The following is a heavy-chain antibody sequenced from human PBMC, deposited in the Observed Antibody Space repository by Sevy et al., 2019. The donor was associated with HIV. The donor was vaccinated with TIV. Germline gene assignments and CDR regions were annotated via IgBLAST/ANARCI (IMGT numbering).Heavy chain of an antibody. D-gene: IGHD2-8*01. CDR3: AREGCTKPHDY. CDR2: LSFGCGKI. V-gene: IGHV3-23*01. CDR1: GFDFSIYS. Sequence: GGSLRLSCAASGFDFSIYSMRWVRQAPGKGLEWVSTLSFGCGKINYADSVKGRFTISRDNSKSSVYLQMNNMRVEDTAVYYCAREGCTKPHDYWGQGTRVTVSS. J-gene: IGHJ4*02.